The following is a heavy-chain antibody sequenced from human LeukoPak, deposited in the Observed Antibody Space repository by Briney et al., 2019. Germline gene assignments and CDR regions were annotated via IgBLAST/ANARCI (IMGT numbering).Heavy chain of an antibody. CDR1: GYAFTNYG. CDR2: ISTYNGNS. CDR3: ARAGGWAREDYKGDAFDI. V-gene: IGHV1-18*01. Sequence: GASVKVSCKASGYAFTNYGISWVRQAPGQGLEWMGWISTYNGNSNYAQKLQDRVTMTTDTSTATAYLDLRNLRSDGTAVYYCARAGGWAREDYKGDAFDIWGQGTIVTVSS. D-gene: IGHD6-19*01. J-gene: IGHJ3*02.